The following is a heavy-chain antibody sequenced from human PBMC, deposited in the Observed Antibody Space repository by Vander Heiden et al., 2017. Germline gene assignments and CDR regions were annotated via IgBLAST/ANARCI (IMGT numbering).Heavy chain of an antibody. CDR2: INPSRST. Sequence: QVQLQQWGAGRLKTWETQSLTCAVDGGSFSGYYRGWIRQPPGKALECIGEINPSRSTNYNPSLKSRVTISVDTSKNQFSLKLSSVTAADTAVYYCARGFLEAYYYGSGSSIDYWGQGTLVTVSS. V-gene: IGHV4-34*01. CDR1: GGSFSGYY. D-gene: IGHD3-10*01. CDR3: ARGFLEAYYYGSGSSIDY. J-gene: IGHJ4*02.